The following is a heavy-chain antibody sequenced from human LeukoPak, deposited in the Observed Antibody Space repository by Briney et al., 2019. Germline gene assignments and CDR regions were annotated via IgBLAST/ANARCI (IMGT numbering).Heavy chain of an antibody. J-gene: IGHJ4*02. CDR1: GGFISRYY. V-gene: IGHV4-59*01. D-gene: IGHD5-12*01. CDR3: ARGYSGYNSVY. Sequence: PSETLSHTCTVSGGFISRYYWSWSRQPPGKGGEWRGHIYYSGSTNYNPSLKSRVTISVDTSKTQFSLKLSSVTAADTAVYYCARGYSGYNSVYWGQGALVTVSS. CDR2: IYYSGST.